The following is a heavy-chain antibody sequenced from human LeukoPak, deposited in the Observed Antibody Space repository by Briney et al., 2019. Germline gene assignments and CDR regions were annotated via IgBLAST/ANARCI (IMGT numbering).Heavy chain of an antibody. CDR3: AKQESGSYQNCVDY. Sequence: GSLRLSCAASGFTFSSYGMHWVRQAPGKGLEWVAVIWYDGSNKYYADSVKGRFTISRDNSKNTLYLQMNSQRAEDTAVYYCAKQESGSYQNCVDYWGQGTLVTVSS. CDR2: IWYDGSNK. D-gene: IGHD1-26*01. J-gene: IGHJ4*02. V-gene: IGHV3-33*06. CDR1: GFTFSSYG.